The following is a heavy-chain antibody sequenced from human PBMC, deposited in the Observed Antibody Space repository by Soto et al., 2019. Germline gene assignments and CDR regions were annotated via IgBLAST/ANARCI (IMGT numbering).Heavy chain of an antibody. V-gene: IGHV1-3*01. Sequence: QVHLVQSGAEVKHPGASVRVSCKASGITYSTYAIHWVRQAPGQGLEWMGWINAGEGFTRYSQDFQGRVTLTTVTSASTTYMYLCKLTLEDTGIYYCARAISGYVTWGQGTQVTVSS. CDR2: INAGEGFT. CDR1: GITYSTYA. J-gene: IGHJ5*02. D-gene: IGHD6-25*01. CDR3: ARAISGYVT.